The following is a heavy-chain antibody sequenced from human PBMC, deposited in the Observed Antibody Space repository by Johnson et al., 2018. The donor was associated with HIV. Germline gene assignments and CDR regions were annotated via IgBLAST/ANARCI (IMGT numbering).Heavy chain of an antibody. Sequence: QVQLVESGGGVVQPGTSLRLSCAASGFTFSSYAMHWVRQAPGKGLEWVAVISYDGSNKYYADSVKGRFTISRDNSKSTLYLQINSLRAEDAAVFYCARESSPWGGDYVGYGLDIWGQGTRVAVSS. V-gene: IGHV3-30-3*01. CDR3: ARESSPWGGDYVGYGLDI. J-gene: IGHJ3*02. CDR1: GFTFSSYA. D-gene: IGHD4-17*01. CDR2: ISYDGSNK.